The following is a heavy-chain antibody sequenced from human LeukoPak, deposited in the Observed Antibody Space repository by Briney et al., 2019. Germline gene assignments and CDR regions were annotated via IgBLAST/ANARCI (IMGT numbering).Heavy chain of an antibody. J-gene: IGHJ5*02. CDR3: ARDRDSNSPLANWFDP. V-gene: IGHV4-4*07. Sequence: PSETLSLTCTVSGGSISSYYWSWIRQPAGKGLERIGRIYTSGSTSYNPSLKSRVTMSVDTSKNQFSLKLSSVTAADTAVYYCARDRDSNSPLANWFDPWGQGTLVTVSS. CDR1: GGSISSYY. CDR2: IYTSGST. D-gene: IGHD4-11*01.